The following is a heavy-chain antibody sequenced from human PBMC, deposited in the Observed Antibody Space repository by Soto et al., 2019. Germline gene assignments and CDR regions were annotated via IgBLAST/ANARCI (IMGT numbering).Heavy chain of an antibody. CDR3: ARGGTSGWLKGAYDV. CDR1: GGTLSKHA. J-gene: IGHJ3*01. Sequence: QVQLVQSGAEVKKPGSSVKVSCKASGGTLSKHAITWVRRAPGRGLEWLGGIIPMFGIPNYPQKFQGRVTISADDSTNTSHMELNSLTSEDTAIYYCARGGTSGWLKGAYDVWGQGTMVTVS. V-gene: IGHV1-69*01. CDR2: IIPMFGIP. D-gene: IGHD6-19*01.